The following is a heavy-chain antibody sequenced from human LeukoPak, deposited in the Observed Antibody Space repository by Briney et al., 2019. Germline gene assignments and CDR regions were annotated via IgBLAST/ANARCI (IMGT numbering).Heavy chain of an antibody. V-gene: IGHV1-46*01. CDR2: INPSGGST. J-gene: IGHJ5*02. Sequence: ASVKVSCKASGYTFISYYMHWVRQAPGQGLEWMGIINPSGGSTSYAQKFQGRVTMTRDTSTSTVYMELSSLRSEDTAVYYCARDFGCSSTSCPDEDWFDPWGQGTLVTVSS. CDR3: ARDFGCSSTSCPDEDWFDP. D-gene: IGHD2-2*01. CDR1: GYTFISYY.